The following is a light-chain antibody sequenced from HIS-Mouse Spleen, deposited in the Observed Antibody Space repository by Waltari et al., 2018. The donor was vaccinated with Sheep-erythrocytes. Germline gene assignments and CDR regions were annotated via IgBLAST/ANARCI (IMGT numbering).Light chain of an antibody. CDR1: QGISSA. CDR3: QQFNNYPRT. J-gene: IGKJ1*01. Sequence: AIQLTQSPSSLSESVGDRVTITCRASQGISSALAWYQQKPGKAPKLLTYDASSLESGVPSRFSGSGSGTDFTLTISSLQPEDFATYYCQQFNNYPRTFGQGTKVEIK. CDR2: DAS. V-gene: IGKV1D-13*01.